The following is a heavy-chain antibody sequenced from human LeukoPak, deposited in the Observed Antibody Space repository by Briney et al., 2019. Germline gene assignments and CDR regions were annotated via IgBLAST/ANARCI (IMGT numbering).Heavy chain of an antibody. CDR1: GYTFTNYD. CDR3: AREGLDY. Sequence: GASVTVSFKSSGYTFTNYDINWVRQPTAQGLEWMGYKNPNSGNSAYAQKFQGRVTITTHASITTAYMELSGLRSEDTALYYCAREGLDYWGQGTLVTVSS. J-gene: IGHJ4*02. CDR2: KNPNSGNS. V-gene: IGHV1-8*01.